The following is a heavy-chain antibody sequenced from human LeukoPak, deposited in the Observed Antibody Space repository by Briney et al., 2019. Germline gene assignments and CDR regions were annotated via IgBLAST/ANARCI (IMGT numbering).Heavy chain of an antibody. CDR2: INPNSGGT. J-gene: IGHJ5*02. Sequence: ASVKVSCKASGYTFTGYYMHWVRQAPGQGLEWMGWINPNSGGTNYAQKFQGRVTMTRDTSISTAYMKLSRLRSDDTAVYYCARGILTGRNNWFDPWGQGTLVTVSS. V-gene: IGHV1-2*02. CDR1: GYTFTGYY. CDR3: ARGILTGRNNWFDP. D-gene: IGHD3-9*01.